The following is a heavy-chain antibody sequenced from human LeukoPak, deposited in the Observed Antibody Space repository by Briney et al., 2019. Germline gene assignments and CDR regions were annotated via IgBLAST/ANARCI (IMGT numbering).Heavy chain of an antibody. D-gene: IGHD6-25*01. V-gene: IGHV4-39*01. J-gene: IGHJ4*02. CDR2: IYYSGST. Sequence: PSETLSLTCTVSGASISSSSYYWGWIRQPPGKGLECIGTIYYSGSTYYNPSLKSRVTISVDTSKNQFSLNLSSVTAADTAVYYCARRAASKTFDYWGQGTLVTVSS. CDR3: ARRAASKTFDY. CDR1: GASISSSSYY.